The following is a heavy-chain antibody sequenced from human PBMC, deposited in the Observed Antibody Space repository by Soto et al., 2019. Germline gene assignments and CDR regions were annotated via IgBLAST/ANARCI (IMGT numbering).Heavy chain of an antibody. D-gene: IGHD2-8*02. Sequence: GGSLRLSCAASGFTFSDHYMSWIRQAPGKGLEWVAVISYDGDHKYYTDSVNGRFTISRDNAKNSVFLQMNSLRGEDTALYYCTRDLNHDTGPWGQGTQVTVSS. J-gene: IGHJ5*02. V-gene: IGHV3-30-3*01. CDR1: GFTFSDHY. CDR3: TRDLNHDTGP. CDR2: ISYDGDHK.